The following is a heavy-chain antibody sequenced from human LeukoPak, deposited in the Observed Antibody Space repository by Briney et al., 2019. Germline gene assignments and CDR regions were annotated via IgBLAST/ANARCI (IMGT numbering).Heavy chain of an antibody. Sequence: GGSLRLSCAASGFTFSSYWMSWVRQAPGKGLEWVSVIYSGGSTYYADSVKGRFTISRDNSKNTLYLQMNSLRAEDTAVYYCARVTPLYYMDVWGKGTTVTISS. V-gene: IGHV3-66*01. CDR2: IYSGGST. CDR1: GFTFSSYW. CDR3: ARVTPLYYMDV. J-gene: IGHJ6*03.